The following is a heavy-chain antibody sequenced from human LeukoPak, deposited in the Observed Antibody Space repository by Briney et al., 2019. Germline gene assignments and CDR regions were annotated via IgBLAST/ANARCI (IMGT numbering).Heavy chain of an antibody. CDR1: GGSISSYY. Sequence: PSETLSLTCTVSGGSISSYYWSWIRQPPGKGLEWIGYIYYSGSTYYNPSLKSRVTISVDTSKNQFSLKLSSVTAADTAVYYCARTTYYDSLYWGQGTLVTVSS. CDR2: IYYSGST. CDR3: ARTTYYDSLY. J-gene: IGHJ4*02. V-gene: IGHV4-59*12. D-gene: IGHD3-16*01.